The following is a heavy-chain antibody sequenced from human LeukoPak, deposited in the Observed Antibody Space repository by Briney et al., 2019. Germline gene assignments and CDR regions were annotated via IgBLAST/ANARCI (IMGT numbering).Heavy chain of an antibody. V-gene: IGHV3-53*01. CDR3: ARGGTVVTHDY. CDR2: IYSGGST. Sequence: PGGSLRLSCAVSGXTVSSNYVSWVRQAPGKGLEWVSVIYSGGSTYYADSVKGRFTISRDNSKNTLYLQMNSLRAEDTAVYYCARGGTVVTHDYWGQGTLVTVSS. CDR1: GXTVSSNY. J-gene: IGHJ4*02. D-gene: IGHD4-23*01.